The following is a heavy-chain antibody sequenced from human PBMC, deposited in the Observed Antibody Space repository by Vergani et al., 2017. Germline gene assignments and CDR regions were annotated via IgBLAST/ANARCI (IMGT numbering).Heavy chain of an antibody. CDR2: IKQDGSEK. J-gene: IGHJ5*02. CDR3: AADKYYDILTGYSEPSNGFDP. V-gene: IGHV3-7*01. D-gene: IGHD3-9*01. CDR1: GFTFSSYW. Sequence: EVQLLESGGGLVQPGGSLRLSCAASGFTFSSYWMSWVRQAPGKGLEWVANIKQDGSEKYYVDSVKGRFTISRDNAKNSLYLQMNSLRAEDTAVYYCAADKYYDILTGYSEPSNGFDPWGQGTLVTVSS.